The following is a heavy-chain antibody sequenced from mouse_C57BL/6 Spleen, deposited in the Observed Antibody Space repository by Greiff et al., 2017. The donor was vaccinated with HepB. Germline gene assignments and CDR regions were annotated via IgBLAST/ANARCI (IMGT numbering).Heavy chain of an antibody. CDR1: GYSITSGYY. V-gene: IGHV3-6*01. D-gene: IGHD6-1*01. CDR3: ASPSDYWYFDV. CDR2: ISYDGSN. Sequence: EVQVVESGPGLVKPSQSLSLTCSVTGYSITSGYYWNWIRQFPGNKLEWMGYISYDGSNNYNPSLKNRISITRDTSKNQFFLKLNSVTTEDTATYYCASPSDYWYFDVWGTGTTVTVSS. J-gene: IGHJ1*03.